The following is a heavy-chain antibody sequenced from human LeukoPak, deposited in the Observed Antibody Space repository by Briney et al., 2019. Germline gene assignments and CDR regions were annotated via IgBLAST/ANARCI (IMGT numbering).Heavy chain of an antibody. CDR2: IYYSGST. Sequence: SETLSLTCTVSGGSISSYYWSWIRQPPGKGREWIGHIYYSGSTNYNPSLKSRVTISVDTSKNQFSLKLSSVTAADTAVYYCARDLNGVRAFDIWGQGTMVTVSS. V-gene: IGHV4-59*01. CDR1: GGSISSYY. CDR3: ARDLNGVRAFDI. J-gene: IGHJ3*02. D-gene: IGHD3-16*02.